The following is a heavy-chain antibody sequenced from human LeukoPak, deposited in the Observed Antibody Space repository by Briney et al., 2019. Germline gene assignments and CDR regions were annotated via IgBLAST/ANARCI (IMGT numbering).Heavy chain of an antibody. CDR2: ISAYNGNT. CDR1: GYTFNSYG. CDR3: ARDMYYYSRTGFDP. D-gene: IGHD3-10*01. Sequence: WASVKVSCKTSGYTFNSYGISWVRQAPGQGLEWMGWISAYNGNTNYAQKLQGRVTMTTDTSTSTAYMELRSLRSDDTAVYYCARDMYYYSRTGFDPWGQGTLVTVSS. J-gene: IGHJ5*02. V-gene: IGHV1-18*01.